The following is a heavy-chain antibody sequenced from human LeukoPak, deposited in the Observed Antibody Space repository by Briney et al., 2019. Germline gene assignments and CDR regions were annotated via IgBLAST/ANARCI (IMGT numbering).Heavy chain of an antibody. CDR2: IYYSGST. V-gene: IGHV4-59*08. J-gene: IGHJ6*03. Sequence: SETLSLTCTVSGGSISSYYWSWIRQPPGKGLEWIGNIYYSGSTNYNPSLKSRVTISVDTSKNQFSLKLSSVTAADTAVYYCARGNYYYYYMDVWGKGTTVTVSS. CDR3: ARGNYYYYYMDV. CDR1: GGSISSYY.